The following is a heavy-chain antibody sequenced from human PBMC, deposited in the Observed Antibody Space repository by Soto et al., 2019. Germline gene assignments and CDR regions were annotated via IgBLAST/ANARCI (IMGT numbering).Heavy chain of an antibody. CDR1: GGSISSYDYY. CDR2: IDYTGST. CDR3: AGIKTYGYRDCYVDY. Sequence: QVQLQESGPGLVKPSQTLSLTCTVSGGSISSYDYYWRWIRQPPGKGLEWIGHIDYTGSTYYNPSRKSRVTIAVVTSRNQYALDVNSVTAADTAVYYCAGIKTYGYRDCYVDYWGQGTLVTVSS. V-gene: IGHV4-30-4*01. J-gene: IGHJ4*02. D-gene: IGHD2-21*01.